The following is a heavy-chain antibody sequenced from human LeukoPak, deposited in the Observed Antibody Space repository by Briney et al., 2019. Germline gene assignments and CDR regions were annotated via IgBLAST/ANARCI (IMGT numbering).Heavy chain of an antibody. Sequence: PSETLSLTCAVSGGSINITNWWSWVRQPPGKGLEWIGEIYHSGSTNYNPSLKSRVTMSIDKSKNQFSLKLTSVAAADTAVYYCARVAAGTQDDYWGQGILVTVSS. CDR3: ARVAAGTQDDY. J-gene: IGHJ4*02. CDR1: GGSINITNW. D-gene: IGHD6-13*01. V-gene: IGHV4-4*02. CDR2: IYHSGST.